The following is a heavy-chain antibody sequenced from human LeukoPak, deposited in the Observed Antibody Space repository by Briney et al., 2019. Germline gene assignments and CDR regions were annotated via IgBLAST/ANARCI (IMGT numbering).Heavy chain of an antibody. CDR2: ISWNSGSI. V-gene: IGHV3-9*01. CDR1: GFTFDDYA. D-gene: IGHD3-3*01. J-gene: IGHJ5*02. CDR3: AKDIGRFLEWLGFDP. Sequence: GGSLRLSRAASGFTFDDYAMHWVRQAPGKGLEWVSGISWNSGSIGYADSVKGRFTISRDNAKNSLYLQMNSLRAEDTALYYCAKDIGRFLEWLGFDPWGQGTLVTVSS.